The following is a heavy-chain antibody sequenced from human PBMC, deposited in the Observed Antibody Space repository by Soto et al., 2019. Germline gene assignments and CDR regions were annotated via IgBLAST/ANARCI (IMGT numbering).Heavy chain of an antibody. CDR2: IYPGDSDT. CDR3: ARGECITTICDPWFDP. CDR1: GYSFTSYW. Sequence: GESLKISCTGVGYSFTSYWIGWVRQMPGKGLEWMGIIYPGDSDTRYSPSFQGQVSISVDKSITTAYLQWSSLKASDTAMYYCARGECITTICDPWFDPWGQGTLVTVYS. V-gene: IGHV5-51*01. J-gene: IGHJ5*02. D-gene: IGHD3-10*01.